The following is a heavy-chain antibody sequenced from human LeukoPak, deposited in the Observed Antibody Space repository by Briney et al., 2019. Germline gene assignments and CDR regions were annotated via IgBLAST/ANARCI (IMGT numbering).Heavy chain of an antibody. CDR3: AKDQYRDYFRGADY. CDR2: IRGDGATK. J-gene: IGHJ4*02. D-gene: IGHD2/OR15-2a*01. Sequence: GGSLRLSCAASGFTFSTYALTWVRQAPGKGLEWVSAIRGDGATKFYADSVKGRFTVSRDNSKNTLYLQMNSLRAEDTAVYYCAKDQYRDYFRGADYWGQGTLVTVSS. V-gene: IGHV3-23*01. CDR1: GFTFSTYA.